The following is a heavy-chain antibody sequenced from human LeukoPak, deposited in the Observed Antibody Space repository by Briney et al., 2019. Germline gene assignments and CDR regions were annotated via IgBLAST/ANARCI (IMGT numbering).Heavy chain of an antibody. V-gene: IGHV5-51*01. CDR1: GYSFTNYW. Sequence: GESLKISCKGSGYSFTNYWIGWVRQMPGKGLEWMGIINPGDSDTRYSPSFQGQVTISAAESISTAYLQWSSLKASDTAMYYCARRSRCGADCYSLDYWGQGTLVTVS. J-gene: IGHJ4*02. CDR3: ARRSRCGADCYSLDY. D-gene: IGHD2-21*02. CDR2: INPGDSDT.